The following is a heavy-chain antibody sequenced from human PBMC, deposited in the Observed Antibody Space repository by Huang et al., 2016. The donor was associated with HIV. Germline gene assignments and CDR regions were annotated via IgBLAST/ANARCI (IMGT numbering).Heavy chain of an antibody. V-gene: IGHV1-8*01. D-gene: IGHD6-19*01. CDR3: ARLTSGWYQDY. CDR1: GYIFSNYD. Sequence: QVQLVQSGHEVKKPGASVKVSCKTSGYIFSNYDINWVRQAPRQGIQWMGWLNPNSGKTAYGQNFQGRVTLTSSTSTGAAYMVLNSLTSQDTAVYYCARLTSGWYQDYWGQGTLVTVSS. CDR2: LNPNSGKT. J-gene: IGHJ4*02.